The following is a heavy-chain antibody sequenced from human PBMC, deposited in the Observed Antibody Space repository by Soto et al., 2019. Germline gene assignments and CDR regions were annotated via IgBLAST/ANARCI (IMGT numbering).Heavy chain of an antibody. CDR1: GFSFSSYW. J-gene: IGHJ2*01. Sequence: EVQLVESGGGLVQPGGSLRLSCAASGFSFSSYWMHWVSQAPGKGLVWVSRINTDGSIITNADSVKGRFTITRDNAKNTLYLQMSTLRAEDGAVYYSARGGQGAWYFDLWGRGTLVTVS. CDR3: ARGGQGAWYFDL. CDR2: INTDGSII. V-gene: IGHV3-74*02. D-gene: IGHD3-16*01.